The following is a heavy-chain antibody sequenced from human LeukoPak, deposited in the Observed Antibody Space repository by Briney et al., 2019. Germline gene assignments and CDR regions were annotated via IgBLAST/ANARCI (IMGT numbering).Heavy chain of an antibody. D-gene: IGHD3-10*01. J-gene: IGHJ4*02. CDR1: GFSFSRSW. CDR2: IKVAGSEK. CDR3: VRDGPFGSGTFGY. V-gene: IGHV3-7*01. Sequence: PGGSLRLSCVASGFSFSRSWMSWVRQAPGKGLEWVANIKVAGSEKHYLDSVEGRFIISRDNAKNPLHLQMNNLRAEDTAEYYCVRDGPFGSGTFGYWAQGTLVSVSS.